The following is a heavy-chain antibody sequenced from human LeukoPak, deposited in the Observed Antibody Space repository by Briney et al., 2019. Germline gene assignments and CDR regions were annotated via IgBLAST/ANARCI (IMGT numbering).Heavy chain of an antibody. CDR2: IYYSGST. V-gene: IGHV4-39*01. D-gene: IGHD1-20*01. Sequence: SETLSLTCTVSGGSISSSSYYWGWIRQPPGKGLEWIGNIYYSGSTYYNPSLKGRVTISVDTSKNQFSLKLTSVTAADTAVYYCVRQAWRITGTTGPFDYWGQGTLVTVSS. J-gene: IGHJ4*02. CDR3: VRQAWRITGTTGPFDY. CDR1: GGSISSSSYY.